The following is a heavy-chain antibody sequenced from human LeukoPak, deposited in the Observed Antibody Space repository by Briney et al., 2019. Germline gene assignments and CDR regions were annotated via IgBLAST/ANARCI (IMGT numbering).Heavy chain of an antibody. CDR1: GGSISSSSYY. CDR3: ARQDIVVVPAARKYNWFDP. V-gene: IGHV4-39*07. J-gene: IGHJ5*02. CDR2: IYYSGST. Sequence: SETLSLTCTVSGGSISSSSYYWGWIRQPPGKGLEWIGSIYYSGSTYYNPSLKSRVTISVDTSKNQFSLKLSSVTAADTAVYYCARQDIVVVPAARKYNWFDPWGQGTLVTVSS. D-gene: IGHD2-2*01.